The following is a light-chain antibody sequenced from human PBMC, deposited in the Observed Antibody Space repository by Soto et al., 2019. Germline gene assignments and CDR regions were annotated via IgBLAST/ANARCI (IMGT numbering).Light chain of an antibody. CDR3: QQYYNLPIT. CDR2: DAS. Sequence: DIQMTQSPSSLSASVGDRVTIACQASQDSSNHLNWYQQKPGKAPKLLIYDASNLETGVPSRFSGSGSGTDFTVTISSLQPEDFATYSCQQYYNLPITFGQGTRLQIK. CDR1: QDSSNH. V-gene: IGKV1-33*01. J-gene: IGKJ5*01.